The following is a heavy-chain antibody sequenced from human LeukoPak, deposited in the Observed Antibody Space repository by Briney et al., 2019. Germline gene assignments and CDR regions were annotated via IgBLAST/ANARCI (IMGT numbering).Heavy chain of an antibody. V-gene: IGHV3-21*01. D-gene: IGHD6-19*01. J-gene: IGHJ3*02. Sequence: PGGSLRLSCAASGFTFSPYSMCWVRQAPGKGLEWVSCISSSNSYIYYADSVKGRFTISRDNAKKLVYLQMNSLRAEDSAVYYCAREGRYSSGWISSGDAFDIWGQGTMVTVSS. CDR2: ISSSNSYI. CDR1: GFTFSPYS. CDR3: AREGRYSSGWISSGDAFDI.